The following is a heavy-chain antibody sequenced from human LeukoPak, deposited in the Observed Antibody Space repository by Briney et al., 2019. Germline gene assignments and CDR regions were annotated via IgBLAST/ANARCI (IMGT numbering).Heavy chain of an antibody. CDR1: GFTFGDYA. D-gene: IGHD1-1*01. Sequence: PGGSLRLSCTASGFTFGDYAMSWFRQAPGKGLEWVSYISSSGSTIYYADSVKGRFTISRDNAKNSLYLQMNSLRAEDTAVYYCARDGTGGPTNPYYYYGMDVWGQGTTVTVSS. CDR3: ARDGTGGPTNPYYYYGMDV. J-gene: IGHJ6*02. V-gene: IGHV3-11*01. CDR2: ISSSGSTI.